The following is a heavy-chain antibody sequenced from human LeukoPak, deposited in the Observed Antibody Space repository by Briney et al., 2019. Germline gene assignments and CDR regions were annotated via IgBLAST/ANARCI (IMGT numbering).Heavy chain of an antibody. J-gene: IGHJ6*04. CDR3: ARAPIGCSGGSCYSRYYYYYGMDV. D-gene: IGHD2-15*01. CDR1: GGSFSGYY. V-gene: IGHV4-34*01. Sequence: PSETLSLTCAVYGGSFSGYYWSWIRQPPGKGLEWIGEINHSGSTNYNPSLKSRVTISVATSKNQFSLKLSSVTAADTAVYYCARAPIGCSGGSCYSRYYYYYGMDVWGKGTTVTVSS. CDR2: INHSGST.